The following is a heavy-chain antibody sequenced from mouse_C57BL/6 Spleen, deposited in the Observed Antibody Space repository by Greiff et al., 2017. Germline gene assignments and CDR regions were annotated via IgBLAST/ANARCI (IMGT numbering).Heavy chain of an antibody. J-gene: IGHJ4*01. CDR1: GYSITSGYY. CDR2: ISYDGSN. V-gene: IGHV3-6*01. Sequence: VQLQQSGPGLVKPSQSLSLTCSVTGYSITSGYYWNWIRQFPGNKLEWMGYISYDGSNNYNPSLKNRISITRDTSKNQFFLKLNSVTTEDTATYYCARDTEGDYWGQGTSVTVSS. CDR3: ARDTEGDY.